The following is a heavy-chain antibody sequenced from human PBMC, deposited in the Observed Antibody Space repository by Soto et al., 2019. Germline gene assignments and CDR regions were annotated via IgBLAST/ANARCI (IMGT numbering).Heavy chain of an antibody. V-gene: IGHV1-18*01. J-gene: IGHJ4*02. CDR2: ISAYNGNT. CDR1: GYTFTSYG. Sequence: ASVKVSCKASGYTFTSYGISWVRQAPGQGLEGMGWISAYNGNTNYAQKLQGRVTMTTDTSTSTAYMELRSLRSDDTAVYYCARDLVPDFYYYDSSGSSPSYIDSWCQGNLLPISS. D-gene: IGHD3-22*01. CDR3: ARDLVPDFYYYDSSGSSPSYIDS.